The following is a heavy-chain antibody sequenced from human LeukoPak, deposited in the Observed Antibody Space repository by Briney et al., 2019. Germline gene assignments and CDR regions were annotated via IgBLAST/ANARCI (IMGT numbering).Heavy chain of an antibody. D-gene: IGHD2-2*01. CDR3: ARLHCSSTSCWNWFDP. Sequence: ASVKVSCKASGYTFTGYYMHWVRQAPGQGLEWMGWINPNSGGTNYARKFQGRVTMTRDTSISTAYMELSRLRSDDTAVYYCARLHCSSTSCWNWFDPWGQGTLVTVSS. V-gene: IGHV1-2*02. J-gene: IGHJ5*02. CDR2: INPNSGGT. CDR1: GYTFTGYY.